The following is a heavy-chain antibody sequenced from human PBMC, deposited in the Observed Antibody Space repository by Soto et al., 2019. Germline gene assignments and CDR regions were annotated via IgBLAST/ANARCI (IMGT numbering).Heavy chain of an antibody. CDR2: INAGNGNT. D-gene: IGHD6-6*01. CDR3: ARDIGGQLGRPDY. Sequence: QVQLVQSGAEVKKPGASVKVSCKASGYTFTSYAMHWVRQAPGQRLEWMGWINAGNGNTKYSQKFQGRVTITRDTSASTAYMELSSLRSEDTAVYYCARDIGGQLGRPDYWGQGTLVTVSS. J-gene: IGHJ4*02. CDR1: GYTFTSYA. V-gene: IGHV1-3*01.